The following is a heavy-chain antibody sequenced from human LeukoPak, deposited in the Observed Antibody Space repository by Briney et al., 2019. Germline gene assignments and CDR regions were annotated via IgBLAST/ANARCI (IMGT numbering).Heavy chain of an antibody. V-gene: IGHV3-7*01. D-gene: IGHD7-27*01. CDR2: IEGDGSAK. Sequence: PGGSLRLSCAASPFTFSRYCMSWVRQAPRKGVGCVANIEGDGSAKNYVDSVKGRFTISRDNAENSLYLQMDSLRVEDTAIYYCARDPGWGAYDIWGQGAMVTVSS. J-gene: IGHJ3*02. CDR3: ARDPGWGAYDI. CDR1: PFTFSRYC.